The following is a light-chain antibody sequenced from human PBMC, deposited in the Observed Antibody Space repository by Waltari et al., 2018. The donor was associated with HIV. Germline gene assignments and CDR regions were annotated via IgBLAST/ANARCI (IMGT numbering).Light chain of an antibody. CDR1: SSTIGAGYD. CDR3: QSYDSSLSVVV. Sequence: QSVLTQPPSVSGAPGQRVTISCPGSSSTIGAGYDVHWYQQLPGTAPKLLIYGNSNRPSGVPDRFSGSTSGTSASLAITGLQAEDEADYYCQSYDSSLSVVVFGGGTKLTVL. V-gene: IGLV1-40*01. J-gene: IGLJ2*01. CDR2: GNS.